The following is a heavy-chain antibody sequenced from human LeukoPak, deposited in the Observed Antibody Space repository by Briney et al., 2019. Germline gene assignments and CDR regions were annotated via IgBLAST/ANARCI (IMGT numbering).Heavy chain of an antibody. CDR2: INPNSGGT. D-gene: IGHD3-10*01. V-gene: IGHV1-2*02. Sequence: ASVKVSYKASGYTFTGYYMHWVRQAPGQGLEWMGWINPNSGGTNYAQKFQGRVTMTRDTSISTAYMELSRLRSDDTAVYYCARGGSYYGSGSYLYYFYYYMDVWGKGTTVTISS. J-gene: IGHJ6*03. CDR1: GYTFTGYY. CDR3: ARGGSYYGSGSYLYYFYYYMDV.